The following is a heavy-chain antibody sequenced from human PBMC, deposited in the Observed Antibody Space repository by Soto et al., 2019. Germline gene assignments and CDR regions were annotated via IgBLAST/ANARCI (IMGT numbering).Heavy chain of an antibody. Sequence: EVQLLESGGGLVQPGGSLRLSCAASGFTFSSYAMSWVRQAPGKGLEWVSAISGNGASTYYANSVKGRFTISRDNSKNTLYLQMNSLRAEDTAVYDCAKVLGSSGWVYWYFDLWGRGTLVTVSS. D-gene: IGHD6-19*01. V-gene: IGHV3-23*01. J-gene: IGHJ2*01. CDR1: GFTFSSYA. CDR3: AKVLGSSGWVYWYFDL. CDR2: ISGNGAST.